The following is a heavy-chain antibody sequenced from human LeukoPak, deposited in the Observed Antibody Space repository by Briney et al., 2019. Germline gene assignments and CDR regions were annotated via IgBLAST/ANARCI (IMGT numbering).Heavy chain of an antibody. CDR3: ARAGWTIADFDY. CDR2: IYTSDT. V-gene: IGHV4-4*07. CDR1: GGSITSYY. Sequence: SETLSLTCTVSGGSITSYYWNWIRQPAGKGLEWIGRIYTSDTNYNTSLKSRVTMSVDTSKHQFSLKLSSVTAADTAVYYCARAGWTIADFDYWGQGTLVTVSS. J-gene: IGHJ4*02. D-gene: IGHD3/OR15-3a*01.